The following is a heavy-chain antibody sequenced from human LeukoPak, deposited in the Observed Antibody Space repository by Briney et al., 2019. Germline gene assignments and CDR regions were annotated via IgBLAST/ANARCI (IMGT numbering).Heavy chain of an antibody. D-gene: IGHD5-18*01. J-gene: IGHJ4*02. CDR3: ARDQGGYSYGYSRYYFDY. V-gene: IGHV1-2*02. CDR1: GYTFTGYY. CDR2: INPNSGGT. Sequence: GASVKVSCKASGYTFTGYYMHWVRQAPGQGLEWMGWINPNSGGTNYAQKFQGRVTMTRDTSISTAYMELSRLRSDDTAVYYCARDQGGYSYGYSRYYFDYWGQGTLVTVSS.